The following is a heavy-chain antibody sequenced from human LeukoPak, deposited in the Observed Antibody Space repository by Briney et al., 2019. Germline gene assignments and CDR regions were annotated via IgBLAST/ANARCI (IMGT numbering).Heavy chain of an antibody. D-gene: IGHD3-22*01. V-gene: IGHV1-2*06. Sequence: ASVKVSRKASGYTFTGYYMHWVRQAPGQGLEWMGRINPNSGGTNYAQKFQGRVTMTRDTSISTAYMELSRLRSDDTAVYYCARVTLQRGHYYDSSGYFDYWGQGTLVTVSS. CDR3: ARVTLQRGHYYDSSGYFDY. J-gene: IGHJ4*02. CDR1: GYTFTGYY. CDR2: INPNSGGT.